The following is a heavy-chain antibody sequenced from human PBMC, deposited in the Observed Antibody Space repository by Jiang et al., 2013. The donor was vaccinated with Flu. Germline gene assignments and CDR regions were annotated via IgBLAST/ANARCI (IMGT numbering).Heavy chain of an antibody. CDR3: ARSPFWGTNSRGWFDP. D-gene: IGHD3-16*01. CDR1: GASIGSGAYY. V-gene: IGHV4-61*03. Sequence: VSGASIGSGAYYWSWIRQPRGSHWSGLGISLTVESTNYNPSLNSRVTISVDTSKNHFSLRLTSVTAADTAVYYCARSPFWGTNSRGWFDPWGQGTLGHRLL. CDR2: SLTVEST. J-gene: IGHJ5*02.